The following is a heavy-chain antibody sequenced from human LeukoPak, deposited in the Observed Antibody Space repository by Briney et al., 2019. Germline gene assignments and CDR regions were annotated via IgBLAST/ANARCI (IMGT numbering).Heavy chain of an antibody. V-gene: IGHV4-38-2*02. J-gene: IGHJ4*02. D-gene: IGHD3-10*01. CDR1: GYSISSGYY. Sequence: SETLSLTCTVSGYSISSGYYWGWIRQPPGKGLEWIGSIYHSGSTYYNPSLKSRVTISVDTSKNQFSLKLSSVTAADTAVYYCARVAVVTMVRGESPQSEYYFDYWGQGTLVTVSS. CDR2: IYHSGST. CDR3: ARVAVVTMVRGESPQSEYYFDY.